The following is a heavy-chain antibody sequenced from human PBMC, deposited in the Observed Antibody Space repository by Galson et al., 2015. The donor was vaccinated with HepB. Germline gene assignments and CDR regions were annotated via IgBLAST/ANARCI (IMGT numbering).Heavy chain of an antibody. V-gene: IGHV5-51*01. D-gene: IGHD1-26*01. J-gene: IGHJ3*02. CDR1: GYSFTSYW. CDR3: ARRIVGAAYHDAFDI. CDR2: IYPGDSDT. Sequence: QSGAEVKKPGESLKISCKGSGYSFTSYWIGWVRQMPGKGLEWMGIIYPGDSDTRYSPSFQGQVTITADKSISTAYLQWSSLKASDTAMYYCARRIVGAAYHDAFDIWGQGTMVTVSS.